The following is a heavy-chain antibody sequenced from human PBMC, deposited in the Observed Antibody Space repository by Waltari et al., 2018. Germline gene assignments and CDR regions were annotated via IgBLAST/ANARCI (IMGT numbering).Heavy chain of an antibody. V-gene: IGHV3-7*01. J-gene: IGHJ4*02. CDR3: ATIAWHKMEY. Sequence: QLVESGGGLVQPGGTLRLSCAVSGFTFSESWMTWVRQTPGKGLEWVASVDQANGACYVDSVEGRFTISRDNAKSSLYRRMNRLRAEDTAVYYCATIAWHKMEYWGQGALVTVSS. D-gene: IGHD1-1*01. CDR2: VDQANGA. CDR1: GFTFSESW.